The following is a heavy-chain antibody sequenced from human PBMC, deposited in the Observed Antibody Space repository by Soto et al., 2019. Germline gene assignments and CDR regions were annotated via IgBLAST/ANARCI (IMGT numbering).Heavy chain of an antibody. CDR2: IIPIFGTA. Sequence: QVQLVQSGAEVKKPGSSVKVSCKASGGTFSSYAISWVRQAPGQGLEWMGGIIPIFGTANYAQKFQGRVTITADEATSTAYMELSSLRSEDTAVYYCARGVDYYGSGSYYREGESYFDYWGQGTLVTVSS. CDR1: GGTFSSYA. J-gene: IGHJ4*02. V-gene: IGHV1-69*01. D-gene: IGHD3-10*01. CDR3: ARGVDYYGSGSYYREGESYFDY.